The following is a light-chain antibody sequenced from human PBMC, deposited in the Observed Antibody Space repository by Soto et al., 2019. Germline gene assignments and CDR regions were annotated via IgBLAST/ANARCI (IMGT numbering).Light chain of an antibody. CDR1: QSVSSN. CDR3: QQYNNWPPTT. V-gene: IGKV3-15*01. CDR2: GAS. Sequence: EIVTTQSPATLSVSPGERATLSCRASQSVSSNLAWYQQKPGQAPRLLIYGASTRATGIPARFSGSGSGTEFTLTISSLQSEDFAVYYCQQYNNWPPTTFGRGTKVDIK. J-gene: IGKJ1*01.